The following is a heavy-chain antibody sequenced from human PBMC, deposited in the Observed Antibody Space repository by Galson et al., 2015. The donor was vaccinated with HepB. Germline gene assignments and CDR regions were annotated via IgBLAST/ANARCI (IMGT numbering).Heavy chain of an antibody. CDR2: ISSSSSTI. J-gene: IGHJ6*03. D-gene: IGHD3-9*01. Sequence: SLRLSCAASGFTFSSYSMNWVRQAPGRGLEWVSYISSSSSTIYCADSVKGRFTISRDNAKNSLYLQMNSLRDEDTAVYSCAREPVYYDILTGEYYYYYMDVWGKGTTVTVSS. V-gene: IGHV3-48*02. CDR3: AREPVYYDILTGEYYYYYMDV. CDR1: GFTFSSYS.